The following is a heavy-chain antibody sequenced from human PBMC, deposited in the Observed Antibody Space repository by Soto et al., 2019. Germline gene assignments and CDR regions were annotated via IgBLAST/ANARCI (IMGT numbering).Heavy chain of an antibody. Sequence: GGSLRLSCAASGFTFSSYAMSWVRQAPGKGLERVSAISGSGGSTSYADSVKGRFTISRDNSKNRLYLQMNSLRAEDTAVYYCAKDRELHAFDIWGQGTMVTVSS. CDR1: GFTFSSYA. D-gene: IGHD1-26*01. CDR3: AKDRELHAFDI. V-gene: IGHV3-23*01. J-gene: IGHJ3*02. CDR2: ISGSGGST.